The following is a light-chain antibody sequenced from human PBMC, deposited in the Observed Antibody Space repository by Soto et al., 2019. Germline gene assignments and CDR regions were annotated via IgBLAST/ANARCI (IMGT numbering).Light chain of an antibody. CDR2: DVT. CDR3: NSYAGGDSFDVI. Sequence: QSVLTQPPSASGSPGQSVTISCTGTSSDIGAYNYVSWYQQYPGKAPKLIIYDVTERPSGVPDRFSGSKSGNTASLTVSGLRADDEAVYYCNSYAGGDSFDVIFGGGTKVTV. CDR1: SSDIGAYNY. V-gene: IGLV2-8*01. J-gene: IGLJ2*01.